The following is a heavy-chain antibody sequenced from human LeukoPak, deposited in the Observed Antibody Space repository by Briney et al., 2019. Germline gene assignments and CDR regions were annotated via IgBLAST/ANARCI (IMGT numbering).Heavy chain of an antibody. V-gene: IGHV3-30-3*01. CDR3: AKESLGIAAAGIDY. CDR1: GFTFSDYA. CDR2: ISKDGSDK. Sequence: GGSLRLSCAASGFTFSDYAMHWVRQAPGKGLEWVAVISKDGSDKYYPGSVRGRFTISRDNSKNTIYLQMDSLRAEDTAIYYCAKESLGIAAAGIDYWGQGTLVTVSS. D-gene: IGHD6-13*01. J-gene: IGHJ4*02.